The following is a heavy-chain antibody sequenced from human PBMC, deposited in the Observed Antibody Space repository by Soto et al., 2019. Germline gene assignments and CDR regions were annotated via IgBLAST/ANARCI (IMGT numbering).Heavy chain of an antibody. CDR3: ARVPGEGIAVAGTYFADY. CDR2: INAGNGNT. J-gene: IGHJ4*02. D-gene: IGHD6-19*01. V-gene: IGHV1-3*01. CDR1: GYTFTSYA. Sequence: GASVKVSCKASGYTFTSYAMHWVRQAPGQRLEWMGWINAGNGNTKYSQKFQGRVTITRDTSASTAYMELSSLRSEDTAVYYCARVPGEGIAVAGTYFADYWGQGTLVTVSS.